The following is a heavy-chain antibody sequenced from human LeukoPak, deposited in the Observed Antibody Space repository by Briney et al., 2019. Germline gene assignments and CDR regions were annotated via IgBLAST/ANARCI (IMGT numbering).Heavy chain of an antibody. J-gene: IGHJ4*02. Sequence: SSETLSLTCTVSGASINTYYWSWIRQPPGKGLEWIGYIYYSGTTSYNPSLKTRVTISIDTSKNQFSLKLSSVTAADTAVYYCARVLRPMASQYYFDYWGQGTLVTVSS. CDR3: ARVLRPMASQYYFDY. CDR2: IYYSGTT. D-gene: IGHD3-10*01. CDR1: GASINTYY. V-gene: IGHV4-59*01.